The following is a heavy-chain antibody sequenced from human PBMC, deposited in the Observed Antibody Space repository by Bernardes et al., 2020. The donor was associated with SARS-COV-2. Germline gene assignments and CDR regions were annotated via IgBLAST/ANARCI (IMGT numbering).Heavy chain of an antibody. CDR2: ISYDGSNK. J-gene: IGHJ6*02. V-gene: IGHV3-30*18. D-gene: IGHD3-3*01. Sequence: GGSLRLSCAASGFTFSSYGMHWVRQAPGKGLEWVAVISYDGSNKYYADSVKGRFTISRDNSKNTLYLQMNSLRAEDTAVYYCAKDLTYYDFWSGYLTSPYYYYYYGMDVWGQGTTVTVSS. CDR3: AKDLTYYDFWSGYLTSPYYYYYYGMDV. CDR1: GFTFSSYG.